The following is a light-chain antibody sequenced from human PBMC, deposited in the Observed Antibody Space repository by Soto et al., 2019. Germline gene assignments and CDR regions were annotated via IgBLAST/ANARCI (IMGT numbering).Light chain of an antibody. J-gene: IGLJ1*01. Sequence: QSALTQPRSVSGSPGQSVTISCTGTSSDVGGYNYVSWYQQHPGKAPKLMIYDVSKRPSGVPDRFSGSKSANTASLTISGLQAEDEADYYCCSYAGSYTFYVFGTGTKV. CDR1: SSDVGGYNY. CDR3: CSYAGSYTFYV. CDR2: DVS. V-gene: IGLV2-11*01.